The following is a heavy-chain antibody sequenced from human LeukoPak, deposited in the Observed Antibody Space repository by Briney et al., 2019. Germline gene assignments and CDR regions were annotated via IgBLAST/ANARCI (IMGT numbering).Heavy chain of an antibody. CDR1: GFTFSTYW. J-gene: IGHJ4*02. CDR3: AREGRESQGFDY. CDR2: IKQGGTEQ. Sequence: GGSLRLSCAASGFTFSTYWISWVRQAPGKGLEWVANIKQGGTEQYYVDSVKGRFTISRDDAKNSLYPQMNSLRADDTAVYYCAREGRESQGFDYWGQGTLVTVSS. V-gene: IGHV3-7*05. D-gene: IGHD3-10*01.